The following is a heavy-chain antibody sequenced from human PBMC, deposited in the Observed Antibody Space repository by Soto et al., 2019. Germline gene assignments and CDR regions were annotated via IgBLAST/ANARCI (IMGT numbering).Heavy chain of an antibody. D-gene: IGHD2-15*01. V-gene: IGHV3-73*01. CDR3: SCYGDNERYYFDY. Sequence: GGSLRLSCAASGFTFGDAAMHWVGQASGKGLEWVGRIRSKANSYATAYAASVKGRFTISRDDSKNTAYLQMNSLKTEDTAVYYWSCYGDNERYYFDYWGQGTLVTVS. CDR1: GFTFGDAA. CDR2: IRSKANSYAT. J-gene: IGHJ4*02.